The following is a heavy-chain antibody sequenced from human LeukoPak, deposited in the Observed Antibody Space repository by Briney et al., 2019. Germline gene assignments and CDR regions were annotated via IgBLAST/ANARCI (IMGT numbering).Heavy chain of an antibody. Sequence: SETLSLTCAVYGGSFSGYYWSWIRQPPGKGLEWIGEINHSGSTNYNPSLKSRVTISVDTSKNQFSLKLSSVTAADTAVYYCARGGAAAGIRYYYYMDVWGKGTTVTVSS. D-gene: IGHD6-13*01. J-gene: IGHJ6*03. CDR3: ARGGAAAGIRYYYYMDV. CDR2: INHSGST. CDR1: GGSFSGYY. V-gene: IGHV4-34*01.